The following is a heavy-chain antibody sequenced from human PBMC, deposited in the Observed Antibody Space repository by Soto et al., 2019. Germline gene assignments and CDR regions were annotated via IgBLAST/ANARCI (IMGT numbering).Heavy chain of an antibody. CDR2: IRSKAYGGTT. J-gene: IGHJ4*02. CDR1: GFTFGDYA. CDR3: TGWSRGYDSNPYYFDS. V-gene: IGHV3-49*04. D-gene: IGHD5-12*01. Sequence: GSLRLSCTASGFTFGDYAMSWVRQAPGKGLEWVGFIRSKAYGGTTEYAASVKGRFTISRDDSKSMAYLQMNSLKTEDTAVYYCTGWSRGYDSNPYYFDSWGQGTLVTVSS.